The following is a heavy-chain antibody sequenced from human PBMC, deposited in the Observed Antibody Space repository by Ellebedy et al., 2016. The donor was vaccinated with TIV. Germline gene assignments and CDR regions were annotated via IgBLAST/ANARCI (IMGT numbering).Heavy chain of an antibody. J-gene: IGHJ5*02. Sequence: PGGSLRLSCTASGFTFKNYGMHRVRQAPGQGLEWVADIWHDDIKKYYAAFVQGRFTISRDNSKNNLYLQMSNLRVDDTAVYYCAGAEAEGWFDPWGQGTLVTVSS. CDR2: IWHDDIKK. CDR3: AGAEAEGWFDP. CDR1: GFTFKNYG. V-gene: IGHV3-33*08.